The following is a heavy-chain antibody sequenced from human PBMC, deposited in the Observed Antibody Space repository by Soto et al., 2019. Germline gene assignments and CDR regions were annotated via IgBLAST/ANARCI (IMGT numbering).Heavy chain of an antibody. CDR1: VDSISDYFY. Sequence: SLTCTVSVDSISDYFYCSWIRQPAGKGLEWIGRIYTDGTTKYNPSLKSRVTLSLDKSKNQFSLRLSSVTAADTAVYYFAREVRGGFTGIFDQWGRGSRVTVSS. CDR3: AREVRGGFTGIFDQ. D-gene: IGHD2-15*01. V-gene: IGHV4-4*07. J-gene: IGHJ4*02. CDR2: IYTDGTT.